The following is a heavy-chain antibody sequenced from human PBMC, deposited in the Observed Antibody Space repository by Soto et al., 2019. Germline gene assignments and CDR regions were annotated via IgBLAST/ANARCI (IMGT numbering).Heavy chain of an antibody. J-gene: IGHJ4*02. Sequence: SVKVSCKTSGGTFRSYAISWVRQAPGQGLEWMGGIIPIFGTANYAQKFQGRVTITADESTSTAYMELSSLRSEDTAVYYCALARQYYDILTGYYDYWGQGTLVTVSS. CDR3: ALARQYYDILTGYYDY. D-gene: IGHD3-9*01. V-gene: IGHV1-69*13. CDR1: GGTFRSYA. CDR2: IIPIFGTA.